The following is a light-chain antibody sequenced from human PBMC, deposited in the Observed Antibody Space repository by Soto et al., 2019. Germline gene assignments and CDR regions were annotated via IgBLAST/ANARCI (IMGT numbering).Light chain of an antibody. J-gene: IGLJ2*01. CDR2: NNN. CDR3: AAWDESLNVVV. CDR1: SSNIGSNT. Sequence: QSVLTQPPSASGTPGQRVTISCSGSSSNIGSNTVNWYQQLPGTAPKLLIYNNNQRPSGVPDRFSASKSGTSASLAISGLQSEDEADYYCAAWDESLNVVVFGGGTKVTVL. V-gene: IGLV1-44*01.